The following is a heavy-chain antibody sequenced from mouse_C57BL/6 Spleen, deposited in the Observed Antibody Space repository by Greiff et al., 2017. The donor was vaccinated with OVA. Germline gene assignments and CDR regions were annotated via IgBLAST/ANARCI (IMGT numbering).Heavy chain of an antibody. D-gene: IGHD1-1*01. V-gene: IGHV1-62-2*01. CDR3: AIHEVSYYYGSSSYDFDY. J-gene: IGHJ2*01. Sequence: QVQLKASGAELVKPGASVKLSCKASGYTFTEYTIHWVQQRSGQGLEWIGWFYPGSGSIKYNEKFKDKATLTADKSSSTGYMELSRLTSEDSAVYFCAIHEVSYYYGSSSYDFDYWGQGTTLTVSS. CDR2: FYPGSGSI. CDR1: GYTFTEYT.